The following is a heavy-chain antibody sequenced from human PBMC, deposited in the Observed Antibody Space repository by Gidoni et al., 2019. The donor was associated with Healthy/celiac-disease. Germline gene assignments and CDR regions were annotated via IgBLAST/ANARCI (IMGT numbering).Heavy chain of an antibody. D-gene: IGHD6-13*01. V-gene: IGHV3-9*01. J-gene: IGHJ4*02. Sequence: EVQLVESGGGLVQPGRSLIPPWASPGCTFDDYAMHWVRQAPGKGLVWVSGISWNSGSIGYADSVKGRFTISRDNAKNSLYLQMNSLRAEDTALYYCAKDISRLGAAAGIPGNYWGQGTLVTVSS. CDR3: AKDISRLGAAAGIPGNY. CDR2: ISWNSGSI. CDR1: GCTFDDYA.